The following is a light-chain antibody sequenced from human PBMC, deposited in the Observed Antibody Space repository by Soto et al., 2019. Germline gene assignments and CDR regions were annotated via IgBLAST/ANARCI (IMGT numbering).Light chain of an antibody. CDR3: QQNGSSPIT. Sequence: EIVLTQSPGTLSLSPGERATLSCRASQSVSSSYLAWYQQKPGQAPRLLIYGASSRATGIPDRFSVSGSGTDFTRTISRLEPEDFAVYYCQQNGSSPITFGQGTRLEIK. J-gene: IGKJ5*01. CDR2: GAS. V-gene: IGKV3-20*01. CDR1: QSVSSSY.